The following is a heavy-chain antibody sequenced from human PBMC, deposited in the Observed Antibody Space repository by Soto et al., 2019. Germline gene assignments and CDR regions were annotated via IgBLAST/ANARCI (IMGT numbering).Heavy chain of an antibody. CDR1: GASISAYY. Sequence: ETLSLTCPVSGASISAYYWSWIRQPSGKGLEWIGRIYPSGSTNYNPSLKSRVTMSVDTSKNQFSLKLRSVTAADTAVYYCARAADDDSRGYIGNDWFDPWGLGTLVTVSS. J-gene: IGHJ5*02. CDR2: IYPSGST. V-gene: IGHV4-4*07. D-gene: IGHD3-22*01. CDR3: ARAADDDSRGYIGNDWFDP.